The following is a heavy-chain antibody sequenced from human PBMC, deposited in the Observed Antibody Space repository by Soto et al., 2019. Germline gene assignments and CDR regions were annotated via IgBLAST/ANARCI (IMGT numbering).Heavy chain of an antibody. CDR1: GGSISSSNW. D-gene: IGHD3-10*01. CDR3: ARGGSGSGPVFNWFDP. V-gene: IGHV4-4*02. J-gene: IGHJ5*02. CDR2: IYHSGST. Sequence: QVQLQESGPGLVKPSGTLSLTCAVSGGSISSSNWWSWVRQPPGKGLEWIGEIYHSGSTNYNPSLKSRVNISVGKSTNQFALKLSSVTAADTAVYYCARGGSGSGPVFNWFDPWGQGTLVTVSS.